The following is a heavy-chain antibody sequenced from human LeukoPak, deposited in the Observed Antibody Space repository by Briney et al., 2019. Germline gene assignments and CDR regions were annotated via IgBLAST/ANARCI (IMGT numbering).Heavy chain of an antibody. D-gene: IGHD5-12*01. CDR3: AKGQKWIEIIYYLDY. CDR1: GYTFTGYY. J-gene: IGHJ4*01. CDR2: INPNSGGT. Sequence: ASVKVSCKASGYTFTGYYMHWVRQAPGQGLEWMGWINPNSGGTNYAQKFQGRVTMTRDTSISTAYMELSRLRSDDTALYFCAKGQKWIEIIYYLDYWGQGTLVTVSS. V-gene: IGHV1-2*02.